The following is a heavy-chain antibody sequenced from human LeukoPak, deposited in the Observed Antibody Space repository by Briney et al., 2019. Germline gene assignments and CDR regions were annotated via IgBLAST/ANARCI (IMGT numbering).Heavy chain of an antibody. V-gene: IGHV3-21*01. D-gene: IGHD3-22*01. CDR3: AGLYDSSGYHYYYYGMDV. CDR1: GFTFSNYN. Sequence: SGGSLRLSCAASGFTFSNYNMNWVRQAPGKGLEWVSSISSSSSNIYYADVVKGRFTISRDNAKNSLSLQMNSLRAEDTAVYYCAGLYDSSGYHYYYYGMDVWGQGTTVAVSS. J-gene: IGHJ6*02. CDR2: ISSSSSNI.